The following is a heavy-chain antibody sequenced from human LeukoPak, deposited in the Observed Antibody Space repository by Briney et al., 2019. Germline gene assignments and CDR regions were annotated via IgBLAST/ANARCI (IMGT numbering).Heavy chain of an antibody. J-gene: IGHJ3*02. D-gene: IGHD2-2*01. Sequence: GASVKVSCKASGYTFTSYGISWVRQAPGQGLEWMGWISAYNGNTNYAQKLQGRVTMTTDTSTSTAYMELRSLRSDDTAVYYCARNQLLLGLDAFDIWGQGTMVTVSS. V-gene: IGHV1-18*01. CDR3: ARNQLLLGLDAFDI. CDR2: ISAYNGNT. CDR1: GYTFTSYG.